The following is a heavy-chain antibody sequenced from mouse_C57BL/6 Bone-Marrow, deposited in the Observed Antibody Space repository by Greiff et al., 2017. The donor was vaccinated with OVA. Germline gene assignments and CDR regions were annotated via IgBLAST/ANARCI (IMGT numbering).Heavy chain of an antibody. D-gene: IGHD2-3*01. CDR2: IDPETGGT. V-gene: IGHV1-15*01. J-gene: IGHJ2*01. CDR1: GYTFTDYE. CDR3: TRGLLHDY. Sequence: QVQLQQSGAELVRPGASVTLSCKASGYTFTDYEMHWVKQTPVHGLEWIGAIDPETGGTAYNQKFKGKAILTADQSSSTAYMELRSLTAEDSAVYYCTRGLLHDYWGQGTTLTVSS.